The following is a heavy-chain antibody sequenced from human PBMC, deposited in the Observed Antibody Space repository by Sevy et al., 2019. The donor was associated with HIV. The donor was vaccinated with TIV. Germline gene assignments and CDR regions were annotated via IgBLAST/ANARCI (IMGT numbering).Heavy chain of an antibody. D-gene: IGHD3-22*01. CDR1: GFSFSSYW. V-gene: IGHV3-7*04. CDR2: IKQDASEK. J-gene: IGHJ4*02. CDR3: ARGNSGSFDY. Sequence: GGSLRLSCAASGFSFSSYWMNWVRQAPGKGLEWVANIKQDASEKYYVASVKGRFTISRDNAKNSVYLQMNSLRPEDTAIYYCARGNSGSFDYWGQGTLVTVSS.